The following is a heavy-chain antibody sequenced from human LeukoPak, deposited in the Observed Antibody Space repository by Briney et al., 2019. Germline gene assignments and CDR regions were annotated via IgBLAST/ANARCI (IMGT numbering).Heavy chain of an antibody. V-gene: IGHV4-59*02. CDR2: IYYGRTL. CDR1: GDSVSGFH. J-gene: IGHJ5*02. D-gene: IGHD7-27*01. CDR3: ARRPNWGPSNWFDP. Sequence: PSETLSLTCTVSGDSVSGFHWNWIRQSQGKGLEWIGHIYYGRTLNYNPSLKSRVTISMDTSKNQFSLRLTSVTAADTAVYYCARRPNWGPSNWFDPWGQGTLVTVSS.